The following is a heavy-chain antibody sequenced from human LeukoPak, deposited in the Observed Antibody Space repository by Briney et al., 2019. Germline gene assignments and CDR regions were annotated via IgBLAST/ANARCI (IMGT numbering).Heavy chain of an antibody. CDR3: ARVTGTTRYYYYYMDV. D-gene: IGHD1-20*01. J-gene: IGHJ6*03. CDR1: GGSFSGYY. Sequence: PSETLSLTCAVYGGSFSGYYWSWIRQPPGKGLEWIGEINHSGSTNYNPSLKSRVTISVDTSKNQFSLKLSSVTAADTAVYYCARVTGTTRYYYYYMDVWGKGTTVTISS. CDR2: INHSGST. V-gene: IGHV4-34*01.